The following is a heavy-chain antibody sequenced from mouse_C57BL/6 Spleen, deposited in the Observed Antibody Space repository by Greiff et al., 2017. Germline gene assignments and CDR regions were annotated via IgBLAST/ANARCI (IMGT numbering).Heavy chain of an antibody. V-gene: IGHV1-74*01. CDR2: IHPSASDT. Sequence: VQLQQPGAELVKPGASVKVSCKASGYTFTSYWMHWVKQRPGQGLEWIGRIHPSASDTNYNQKVKGKATLTVDKSSSTAYMQLSSLTSEDSAVYYCAIVGSPAWFAYWGQGTLVTVSA. J-gene: IGHJ3*01. CDR1: GYTFTSYW. D-gene: IGHD1-1*01. CDR3: AIVGSPAWFAY.